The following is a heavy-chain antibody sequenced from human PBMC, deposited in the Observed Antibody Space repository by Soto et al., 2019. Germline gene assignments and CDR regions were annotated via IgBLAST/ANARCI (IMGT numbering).Heavy chain of an antibody. CDR3: ARIRGLGGVSPYFDH. J-gene: IGHJ4*02. CDR2: INHSGST. D-gene: IGHD3-16*01. CDR1: GGSFSGYY. Sequence: SETLSLTCAVYGGSFSGYYWSWIRQPPGKGLEWIGEINHSGSTNYNPSLKSRVTISVDTSANQFSLRVRSVTAADTAVYYCARIRGLGGVSPYFDHWGQGALVTVSS. V-gene: IGHV4-34*01.